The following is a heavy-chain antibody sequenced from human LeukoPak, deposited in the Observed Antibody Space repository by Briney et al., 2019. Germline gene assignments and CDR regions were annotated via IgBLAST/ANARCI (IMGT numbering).Heavy chain of an antibody. D-gene: IGHD5-12*01. Sequence: ASVKLSCKASGYTFTSYGISWVRQAPGQGLEWMGWISAYNGNTNYAQKLQGRVTMTTDTSTSTAYMELRSLRSDDTAVYYCARGGVYGGYPSDFDYWGQGTLVTVSS. J-gene: IGHJ4*02. CDR3: ARGGVYGGYPSDFDY. V-gene: IGHV1-18*01. CDR2: ISAYNGNT. CDR1: GYTFTSYG.